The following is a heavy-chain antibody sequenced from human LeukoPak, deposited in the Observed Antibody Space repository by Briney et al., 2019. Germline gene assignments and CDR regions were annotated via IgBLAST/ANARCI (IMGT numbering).Heavy chain of an antibody. V-gene: IGHV3-21*01. CDR1: GFTFSSYS. D-gene: IGHD1-26*01. CDR3: SRESSGSYYGDY. CDR2: ISSSSSYI. J-gene: IGHJ4*02. Sequence: GGSLRLSCAASGFTFSSYSMNWVRQAPGKGLEWVSSISSSSSYIYYADSVKGRFTISRGNAKNSLYLQMNSLRAEDTAVYYCSRESSGSYYGDYWGQGTLVTVSS.